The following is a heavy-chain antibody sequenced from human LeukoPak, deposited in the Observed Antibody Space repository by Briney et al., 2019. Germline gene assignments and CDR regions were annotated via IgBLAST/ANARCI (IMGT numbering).Heavy chain of an antibody. V-gene: IGHV3-30*03. D-gene: IGHD5-12*01. CDR2: ISYDGSNK. CDR3: ARGKKWLQRYYYYYYMDV. CDR1: GFTFDDYG. Sequence: QTGGSLRLSCAASGFTFDDYGMSWARQAPGKGLEWVAVISYDGSNKYYADSVKGRFTISRDNSKNTLYLQMNSLRAEDTVVYYCARGKKWLQRYYYYYYMDVWGKGTTVTISS. J-gene: IGHJ6*03.